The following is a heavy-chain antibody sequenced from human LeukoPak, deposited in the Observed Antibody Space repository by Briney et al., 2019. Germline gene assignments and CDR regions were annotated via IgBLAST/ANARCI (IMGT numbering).Heavy chain of an antibody. J-gene: IGHJ4*02. CDR2: INPNSGGT. D-gene: IGHD6-13*01. Sequence: GAAVNVTCKASGYTYTGYYMHWVRQAPGQGLEGMGWINPNSGGTNFAQKFQGRLTITRDTPISSAYMDLSRLRYNDTAVYYCARQKAAAGRFDYWGQGTLVTVSS. CDR1: GYTYTGYY. CDR3: ARQKAAAGRFDY. V-gene: IGHV1-2*02.